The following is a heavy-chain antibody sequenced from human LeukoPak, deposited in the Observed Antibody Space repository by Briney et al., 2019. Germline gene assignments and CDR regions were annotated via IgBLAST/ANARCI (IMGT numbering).Heavy chain of an antibody. Sequence: GGSLRLSCAASGFTFSSYATSWVRQAPGKGLEWVSAISGSGGSTYYADSVKGHFTISRDNSKNTLYLQMDSLRAEDTAVYYCAKDSGYSSGWCFDYWGQGTLVTVSS. D-gene: IGHD6-19*01. CDR3: AKDSGYSSGWCFDY. V-gene: IGHV3-23*01. CDR1: GFTFSSYA. J-gene: IGHJ4*02. CDR2: ISGSGGST.